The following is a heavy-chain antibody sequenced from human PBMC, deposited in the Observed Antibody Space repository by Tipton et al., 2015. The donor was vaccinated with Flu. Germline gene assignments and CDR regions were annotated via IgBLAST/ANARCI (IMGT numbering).Heavy chain of an antibody. V-gene: IGHV4-61*01. J-gene: IGHJ4*02. D-gene: IGHD2-2*01. Sequence: TLSLTCSVSGGSVNSGSYYWSWIRQPPGKGLEWIGFISYSGSTAYNPSLKSRVTISVDTSKMQFSLQLRSVTAADTAVYYCARDPSLGMPDYFDYWGQGTLVTASS. CDR1: GGSVNSGSYY. CDR3: ARDPSLGMPDYFDY. CDR2: ISYSGST.